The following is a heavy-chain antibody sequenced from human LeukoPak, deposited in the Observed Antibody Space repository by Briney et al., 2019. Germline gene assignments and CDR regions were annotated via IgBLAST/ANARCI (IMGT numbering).Heavy chain of an antibody. Sequence: GGSLRLSCAASGFTFSSYGMHWVRQAPGKGLEWVAFIRYDGSNKYYADSVKGRFTISRDNSKNTLYLQMNSLRAEDTAVYYCAKGAGHSSSWGPGDYYYYYYMDVWGKGTTVTISS. CDR2: IRYDGSNK. CDR1: GFTFSSYG. V-gene: IGHV3-30*02. D-gene: IGHD6-13*01. J-gene: IGHJ6*03. CDR3: AKGAGHSSSWGPGDYYYYYYMDV.